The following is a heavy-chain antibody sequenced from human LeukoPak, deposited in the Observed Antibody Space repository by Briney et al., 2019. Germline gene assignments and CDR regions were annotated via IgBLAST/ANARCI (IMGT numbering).Heavy chain of an antibody. CDR2: IYYSGST. J-gene: IGHJ6*03. CDR3: ARAPYDFWSGYYTSYYYYYMDV. Sequence: SETLSLTCTVSGGSISSYYWSWIRQPPGKGLEWIGYIYYSGSTNYNPSLKSRVTISVDTSKNQFSLKLSSVTAADTAVYYCARAPYDFWSGYYTSYYYYYMDVWGKGTTVTVSS. CDR1: GGSISSYY. V-gene: IGHV4-59*01. D-gene: IGHD3-3*01.